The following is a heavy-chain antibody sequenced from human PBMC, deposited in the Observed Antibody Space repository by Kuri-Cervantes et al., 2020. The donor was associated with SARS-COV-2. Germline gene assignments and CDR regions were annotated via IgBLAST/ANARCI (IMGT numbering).Heavy chain of an antibody. J-gene: IGHJ6*02. CDR3: AREGSGWYGEDYYYYGMDV. CDR2: IYYSGST. Sequence: GSLRLSYTVSGGSISSYYWSWIRQPPGKGLEWIGYIYYSGSTNYNPSLKSRVTISVDTSKNQFSLKLSSVTAADTAVYYCAREGSGWYGEDYYYYGMDVWGQGTTVTVSS. D-gene: IGHD6-19*01. V-gene: IGHV4-59*01. CDR1: GGSISSYY.